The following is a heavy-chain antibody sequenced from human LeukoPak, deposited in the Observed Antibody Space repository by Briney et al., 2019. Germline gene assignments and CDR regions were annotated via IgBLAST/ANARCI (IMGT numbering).Heavy chain of an antibody. D-gene: IGHD3-10*01. CDR2: IRYDGSNK. Sequence: PGGSLRLSCAASGFTFSSYGMHWVRQAPGKGLEWVAFIRYDGSNKYYADSVKGRFTISRDNSKNTLYLQMNSLRAEDTAVYYCAKTLWFGELLAGDAFDIWGQGTMVTVSS. CDR3: AKTLWFGELLAGDAFDI. J-gene: IGHJ3*02. V-gene: IGHV3-30*02. CDR1: GFTFSSYG.